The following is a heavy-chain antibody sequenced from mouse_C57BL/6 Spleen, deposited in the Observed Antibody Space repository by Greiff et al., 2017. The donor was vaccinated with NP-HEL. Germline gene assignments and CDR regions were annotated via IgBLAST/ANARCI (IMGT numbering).Heavy chain of an antibody. J-gene: IGHJ2*01. CDR1: GYTFTSYW. CDR2: IDPSDSYT. D-gene: IGHD4-1*02. CDR3: ARSNWALDY. V-gene: IGHV1-50*01. Sequence: QVQLKQPGAELVKPGASVKLSCKASGYTFTSYWMQWVKQRPGQGLEWIGEIDPSDSYTNYNQKFKGKATLTVDTSSSTAYMQLSSLTSEDSAVYYCARSNWALDYWGQGTTLTVSS.